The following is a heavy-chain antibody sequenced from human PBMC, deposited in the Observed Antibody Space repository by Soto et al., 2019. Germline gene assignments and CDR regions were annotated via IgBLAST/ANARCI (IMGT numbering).Heavy chain of an antibody. Sequence: EVQLVESGGGLVQPGGSLRLSFEASGFTFDSYWRHWVGQAPGKGLVWVSRIYSDGTSTTYADSVKGRFTISRDNAKNTLSLQMNSLRADDTAVYYCARGDRGAFDLWGQGTVVTVSS. CDR2: IYSDGTST. D-gene: IGHD1-26*01. CDR3: ARGDRGAFDL. V-gene: IGHV3-74*01. CDR1: GFTFDSYW. J-gene: IGHJ3*01.